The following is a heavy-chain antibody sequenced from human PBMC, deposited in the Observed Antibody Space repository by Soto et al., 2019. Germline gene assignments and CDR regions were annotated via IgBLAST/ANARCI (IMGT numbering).Heavy chain of an antibody. J-gene: IGHJ4*02. CDR3: ARGGLSIGPRVAPDPFNY. CDR2: IIPMFGTP. D-gene: IGHD6-6*01. V-gene: IGHV1-69*01. Sequence: QVQLVQSGAEVKKPGSSVKVSCKASGGSFSNSAITWVRQAPGQGLEWMGGIIPMFGTPDYAQKFLGRVTITADEAASTAYMELFSLTSDDTAVYYCARGGLSIGPRVAPDPFNYWGQGTLVTVSS. CDR1: GGSFSNSA.